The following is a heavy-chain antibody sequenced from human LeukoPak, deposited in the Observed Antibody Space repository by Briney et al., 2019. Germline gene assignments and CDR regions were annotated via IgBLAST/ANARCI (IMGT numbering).Heavy chain of an antibody. Sequence: TGGSLRLSCAASGFTFSSYAMSWVRQAPGKGLEWVSAISGSGGSTYYADSVKGRFTISRDNSKNTLYLQMNSLRAEDTAVYYCAKVFCSRTSCKDYWGQGTLVTVSS. V-gene: IGHV3-23*01. CDR3: AKVFCSRTSCKDY. J-gene: IGHJ4*02. CDR2: ISGSGGST. CDR1: GFTFSSYA. D-gene: IGHD2-2*01.